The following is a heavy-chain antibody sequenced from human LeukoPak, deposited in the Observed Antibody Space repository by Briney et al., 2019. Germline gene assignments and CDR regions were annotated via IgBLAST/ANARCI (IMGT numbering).Heavy chain of an antibody. V-gene: IGHV3-64*02. CDR2: ISTSGDNT. J-gene: IGHJ4*02. CDR1: GFTFSNYI. Sequence: GGPLRLSCAASGFTFSNYIMHWVRQAPGKGLEYVSAISTSGDNTYYADSVRGRFTIPRDNSKNTLYLQMGSLRAEDTALYYCARRGVASIWTSYYFDYWGQGTLVTVSS. D-gene: IGHD3/OR15-3a*01. CDR3: ARRGVASIWTSYYFDY.